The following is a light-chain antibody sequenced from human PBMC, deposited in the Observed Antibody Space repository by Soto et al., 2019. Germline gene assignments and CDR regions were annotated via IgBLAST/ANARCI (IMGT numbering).Light chain of an antibody. CDR1: QNIDTW. CDR3: QQYNNYPT. CDR2: EAS. V-gene: IGKV1-5*03. J-gene: IGKJ4*01. Sequence: DIQMTQSPSTLSASVGDRVTITCRASQNIDTWVAWYQQKPGKAPKLLLYEASTLKSWVPSRFSGSGSETEFTRTISGLQPDDVATYYCQQYNNYPTFGGGTKVEIK.